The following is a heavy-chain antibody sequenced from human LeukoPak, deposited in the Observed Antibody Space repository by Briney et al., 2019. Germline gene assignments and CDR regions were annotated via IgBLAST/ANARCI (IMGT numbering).Heavy chain of an antibody. Sequence: PGGSLRLSCAASRSTFSSYGMHWVRQAPGKGLEWVAVIWYDGSNKYYADSVKGRFTISRDNSKHTLYLQINSLRAEDTAVYYCARGVTRYCSSTSCYYFDYWGQGTLVTVSS. CDR1: RSTFSSYG. CDR3: ARGVTRYCSSTSCYYFDY. J-gene: IGHJ4*02. D-gene: IGHD2-2*01. CDR2: IWYDGSNK. V-gene: IGHV3-33*01.